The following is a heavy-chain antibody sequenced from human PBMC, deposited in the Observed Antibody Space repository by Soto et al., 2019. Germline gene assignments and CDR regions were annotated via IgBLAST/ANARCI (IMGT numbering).Heavy chain of an antibody. CDR1: GYTFTSYA. CDR2: INAGNGNT. V-gene: IGHV1-3*01. Sequence: ASVKVSCKASGYTFTSYAMHRVRQAPGQRLEWMGWINAGNGNTKYSQKFQGRVTITRDTSASTAYMELSSLRSEDTAVYYCARDYDFWSGYPPFDPWGQRTLVTVSS. D-gene: IGHD3-3*01. J-gene: IGHJ5*02. CDR3: ARDYDFWSGYPPFDP.